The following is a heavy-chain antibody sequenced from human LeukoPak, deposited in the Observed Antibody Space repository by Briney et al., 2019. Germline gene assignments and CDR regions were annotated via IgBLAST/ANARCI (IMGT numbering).Heavy chain of an antibody. J-gene: IGHJ4*02. CDR3: ARQSDGDYEIRFDY. CDR2: IYPGDSDT. V-gene: IGHV5-51*01. Sequence: GESLKISCKGSGYSFTSYWIAWVRQMPGKGLEWMGIIYPGDSDTRYSPSFQGQVTISADKPISTAYLQWSSLKASNTAMYYCARQSDGDYEIRFDYWGQGTLVTVSS. D-gene: IGHD4-17*01. CDR1: GYSFTSYW.